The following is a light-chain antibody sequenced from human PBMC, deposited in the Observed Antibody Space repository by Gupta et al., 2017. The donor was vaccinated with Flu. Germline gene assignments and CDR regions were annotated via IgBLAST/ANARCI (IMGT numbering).Light chain of an antibody. J-gene: IGLJ3*02. CDR1: SGHSSYA. CDR3: QTWGTGIYV. V-gene: IGLV4-69*01. Sequence: QLVLTHSPSASASLGASVKLTCTLSSGHSSYAIAWHQQQPEKGPRYLMKLNIDGSHSKGDGIPDRFSGSSSGAARDLTISSLQAEDEDDYYCQTWGTGIYVFGGGTKLTVL. CDR2: LNIDGSH.